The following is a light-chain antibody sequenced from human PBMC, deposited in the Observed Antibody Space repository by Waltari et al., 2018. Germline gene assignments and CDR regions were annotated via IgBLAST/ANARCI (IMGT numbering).Light chain of an antibody. CDR1: ARAVGGYTL. Sequence: HSALTQHASVSGSPGQSITISCTGTARAVGGYTLFSCYQQHPGKVPTVIIYDVSIRPSGISSRFSASKSGNTASLTVSGLQADDEGDYYCSSYTGRSWVFGGGTELTVL. V-gene: IGLV2-14*03. CDR2: DVS. CDR3: SSYTGRSWV. J-gene: IGLJ3*02.